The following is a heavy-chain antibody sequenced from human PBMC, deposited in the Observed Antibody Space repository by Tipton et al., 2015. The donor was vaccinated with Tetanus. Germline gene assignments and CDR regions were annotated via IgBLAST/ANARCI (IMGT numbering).Heavy chain of an antibody. J-gene: IGHJ5*02. CDR3: ARPGRGIGNWFDP. CDR1: GDSLSSSNW. Sequence: GLVKPSGTLSLTCAVSGDSLSSSNWWSWVRQSPGKGLEWIGQIYQSGSTNFNPSLKNRVTISEDKSKNQFSLTLTSVTPADTAIYYCARPGRGIGNWFDPWGPGTLVTVSS. D-gene: IGHD1-1*01. V-gene: IGHV4-4*02. CDR2: IYQSGST.